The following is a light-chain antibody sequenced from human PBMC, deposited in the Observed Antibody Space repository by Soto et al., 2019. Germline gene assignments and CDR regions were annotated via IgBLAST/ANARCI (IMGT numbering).Light chain of an antibody. CDR1: QTISTW. V-gene: IGKV1-5*02. J-gene: IGKJ1*01. CDR2: DAS. Sequence: DIQMTQSPSTLSASVGDRVTIICRASQTISTWLAWYQQKPGKAPKLLMYDASRLESGVPSRFSGSGSGTKFTLTISSLQPDDFETYYCQQYNTYWTFGQGTKVEIK. CDR3: QQYNTYWT.